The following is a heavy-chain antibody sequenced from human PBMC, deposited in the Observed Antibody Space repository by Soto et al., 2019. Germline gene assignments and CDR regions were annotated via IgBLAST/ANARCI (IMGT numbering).Heavy chain of an antibody. Sequence: TLSLTCTVSGGSISSYYWSWIRQPPGKGLEWIGYIYYSGSTNYNPSLKSRVTISVDTSKNQFSLKLSSVTAADTAVYYCARGRVTAGTFDYWGQGTLVTVSS. V-gene: IGHV4-59*01. D-gene: IGHD6-13*01. CDR1: GGSISSYY. J-gene: IGHJ4*02. CDR3: ARGRVTAGTFDY. CDR2: IYYSGST.